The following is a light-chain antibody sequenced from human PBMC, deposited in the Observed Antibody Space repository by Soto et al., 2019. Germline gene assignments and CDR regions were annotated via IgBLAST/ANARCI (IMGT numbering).Light chain of an antibody. V-gene: IGKV1-39*01. CDR3: QQSYSTPIT. CDR2: AAS. J-gene: IGKJ5*01. Sequence: DVQMTQSPSSLSASVGDGVTITCRASQSLSSHLNWYQQRPGKAPKLLIHAASILQSGFPSRFSGSGSGTDFTLTISSLQPEDFATYYCQQSYSTPITFGQGTRLEIK. CDR1: QSLSSH.